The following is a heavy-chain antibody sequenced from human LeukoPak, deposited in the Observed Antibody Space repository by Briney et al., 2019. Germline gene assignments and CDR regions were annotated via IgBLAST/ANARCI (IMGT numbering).Heavy chain of an antibody. D-gene: IGHD3-22*01. CDR1: RFTFSNYW. Sequence: LGGSLRLSCAASRFTFSNYWMNWVRQAPGKGLEWVANIKQDGSEKYYVDSVKGRFTISRDNAKKSLYLQMNSLRAEDTAVYYRARIRGSSGYYPYDYWGQGTLVTVSS. V-gene: IGHV3-7*03. CDR3: ARIRGSSGYYPYDY. J-gene: IGHJ4*02. CDR2: IKQDGSEK.